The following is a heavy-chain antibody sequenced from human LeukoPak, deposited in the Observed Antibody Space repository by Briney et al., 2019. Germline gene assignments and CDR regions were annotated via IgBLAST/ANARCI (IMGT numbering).Heavy chain of an antibody. Sequence: SDTLSLTRTVSGYSISSLYYWGWIRQPPGKGLEWIERIYHSGSTYYNPSLKSRVTISVDTSKNQFSLKLSSVTAADPAVYYCASDSSGYKGGHNWFDPWGQGTLVTVSS. D-gene: IGHD3-22*01. J-gene: IGHJ5*02. CDR3: ASDSSGYKGGHNWFDP. CDR1: GYSISSLYY. V-gene: IGHV4-38-2*02. CDR2: IYHSGST.